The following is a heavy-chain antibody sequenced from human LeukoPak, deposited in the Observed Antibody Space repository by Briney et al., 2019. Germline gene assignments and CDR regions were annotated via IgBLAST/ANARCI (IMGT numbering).Heavy chain of an antibody. V-gene: IGHV3-48*01. CDR2: ISSSSTI. CDR1: GFTFSSYS. Sequence: GGSLRLSCAASGFTFSSYSMNWVRQAPGKGLEWVSYISSSSTIYYADSVKGRFTISRDNAKNSLYLQMNSLRADDTAVYYCARYYEDELERTYYYYMDVWGKGTTVTVSS. CDR3: ARYYEDELERTYYYYMDV. J-gene: IGHJ6*03. D-gene: IGHD1-1*01.